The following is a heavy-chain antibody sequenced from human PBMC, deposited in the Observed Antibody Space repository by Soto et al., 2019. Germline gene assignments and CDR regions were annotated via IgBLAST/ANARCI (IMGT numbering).Heavy chain of an antibody. Sequence: SETLSLTCAVYGGSFSGYYWSWIRQPPGKGLEWIGEINHSGSTNYNPSLKSRVTISVDTSKNQFSLKLSSVTAADTAVYYCARVLSSSWYLDYWGQGTLVTVSS. CDR3: ARVLSSSWYLDY. J-gene: IGHJ4*02. D-gene: IGHD6-13*01. V-gene: IGHV4-34*01. CDR1: GGSFSGYY. CDR2: INHSGST.